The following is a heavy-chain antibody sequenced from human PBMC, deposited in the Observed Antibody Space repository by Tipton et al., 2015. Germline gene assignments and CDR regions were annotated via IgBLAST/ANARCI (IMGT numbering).Heavy chain of an antibody. CDR2: IYYSGSA. J-gene: IGHJ4*02. Sequence: TLSLTCDVSGGSISRSSYYWGWIRQPPGKGLEWIGSIYYSGSAYYNPSLKSRVTISVDTSKNQFSLKVSSVTAADTAMYYCARARGRHGGLFDSWGQGTLVTVSS. D-gene: IGHD4-23*01. CDR3: ARARGRHGGLFDS. V-gene: IGHV4-39*07. CDR1: GGSISRSSYY.